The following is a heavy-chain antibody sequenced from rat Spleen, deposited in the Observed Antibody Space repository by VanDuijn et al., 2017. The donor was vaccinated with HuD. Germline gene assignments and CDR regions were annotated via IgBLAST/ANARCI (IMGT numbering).Heavy chain of an antibody. D-gene: IGHD1-12*02. J-gene: IGHJ3*01. CDR1: GFTFSDYA. CDR3: ARHRIYYYDGQELAY. CDR2: IIYDGSST. V-gene: IGHV5-17*01. Sequence: EVQLVESGGGLVQPGNSLKLSCAASGFTFSDYAMAWVRQSPKKGLEWVATIIYDGSSTYYRDSVKGRFTISRDNAKSTLYLQMDSLRSEDTATYYCARHRIYYYDGQELAYWGQGTLVTVSS.